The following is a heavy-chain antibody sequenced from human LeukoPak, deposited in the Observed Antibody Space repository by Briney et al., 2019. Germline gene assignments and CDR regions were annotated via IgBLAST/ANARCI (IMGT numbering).Heavy chain of an antibody. CDR3: ARAIDYDPFDF. CDR2: IYAGDSDT. D-gene: IGHD3-22*01. J-gene: IGHJ4*02. V-gene: IGHV5-51*01. CDR1: GYTFVNYW. Sequence: GESLKISCEGSGYTFVNYWIGWVRQMPGKGLEWMGIIYAGDSDTRYSPSFQGQVTISVDKSVNTAYLQFSRLKASDTAIYYCARAIDYDPFDFWGQGTLVTASS.